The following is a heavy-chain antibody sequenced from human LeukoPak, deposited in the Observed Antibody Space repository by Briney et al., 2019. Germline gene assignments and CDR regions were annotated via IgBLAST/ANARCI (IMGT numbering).Heavy chain of an antibody. CDR1: GFTFDDYA. CDR3: ARDITVAGTVDY. D-gene: IGHD6-19*01. Sequence: PGRSLRLSCPASGFTFDDYAMHWVRQAPGKGLEWVSSIGGSGTSIYYADSVKGRFTISRDNAKNSLYLQMNSLRAEDTAVYYCARDITVAGTVDYWGQGTLVTVSS. V-gene: IGHV3-21*01. CDR2: IGGSGTSI. J-gene: IGHJ4*02.